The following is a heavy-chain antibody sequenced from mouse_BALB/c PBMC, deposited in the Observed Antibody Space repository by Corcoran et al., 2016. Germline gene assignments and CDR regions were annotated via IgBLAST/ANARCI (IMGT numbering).Heavy chain of an antibody. V-gene: IGHV1-26*01. CDR3: ARSTTVVEGFAY. J-gene: IGHJ3*01. Sequence: EVQLQQSGPELVKPGASGKISCRASGYSFTGYYMHWVKQSHVKSLEWIGRINPYNGATSYNQNFKDKASLTVDKSSSTAYMELHSLTSEDSAVYYCARSTTVVEGFAYWGQGTLVTVSA. CDR2: INPYNGAT. D-gene: IGHD1-1*01. CDR1: GYSFTGYY.